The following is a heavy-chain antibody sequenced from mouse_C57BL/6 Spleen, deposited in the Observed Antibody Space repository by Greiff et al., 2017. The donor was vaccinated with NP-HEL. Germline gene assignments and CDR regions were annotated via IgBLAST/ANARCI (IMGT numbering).Heavy chain of an antibody. CDR1: GYTFTSYW. V-gene: IGHV1-7*01. Sequence: VQLQQSGAELAKPGASVKLSCKASGYTFTSYWMHWVKQRPGQGLEWIGYINPSSGYTKYNQKFKDKAKLTADKSSSTAYMQLSSLTYEDSAVYYCARKGYDYDENFDVWGTGTTVTVSS. CDR2: INPSSGYT. D-gene: IGHD2-4*01. J-gene: IGHJ1*03. CDR3: ARKGYDYDENFDV.